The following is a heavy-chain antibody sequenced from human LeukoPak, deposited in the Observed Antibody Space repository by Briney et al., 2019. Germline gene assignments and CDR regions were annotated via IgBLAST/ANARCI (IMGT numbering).Heavy chain of an antibody. Sequence: GGSLRLSCAASGFPFSSYALSWVRQAPGKGLEWVAAISGSGGSTYYADSVNGRFTISRDNSKNTPHLQMNSLRDEDTAVYYCATNSSRGVFDYWGKGTLVTVSS. CDR3: ATNSSRGVFDY. J-gene: IGHJ4*02. CDR1: GFPFSSYA. CDR2: ISGSGGST. D-gene: IGHD6-13*01. V-gene: IGHV3-23*01.